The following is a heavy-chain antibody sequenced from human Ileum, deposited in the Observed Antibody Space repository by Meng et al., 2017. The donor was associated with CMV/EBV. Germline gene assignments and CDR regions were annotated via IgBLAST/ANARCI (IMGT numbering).Heavy chain of an antibody. CDR1: GFTVSNYY. CDR2: IYSAGST. J-gene: IGHJ6*02. Sequence: GESLKISCAASGFTVSNYYMTWVRQAPGKGLEWVSIIYSAGSTYYADSVKGRFTISRDNAKNSLYLQMNSLRAEDTAVYYCARLYSSSWAYYYYGMDVWGQGTTVTVSS. CDR3: ARLYSSSWAYYYYGMDV. D-gene: IGHD6-13*01. V-gene: IGHV3-53*01.